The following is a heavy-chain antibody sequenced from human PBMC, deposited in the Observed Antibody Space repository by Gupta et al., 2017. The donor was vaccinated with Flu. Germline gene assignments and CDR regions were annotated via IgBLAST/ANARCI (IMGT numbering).Heavy chain of an antibody. Sequence: QVQLVQSGAEVKKPGSSVRVSCKASGVTFSSYAINWVRQAPGQGLEWMGGIIPVFGPTNYAQKFQGRVTIIADESTSTAYMELSSLRSEDTAVYYCARKGGGHCSGGTCYSFDYWGQGTLVTVSS. V-gene: IGHV1-69*01. CDR1: GVTFSSYA. J-gene: IGHJ4*02. CDR2: IIPVFGPT. CDR3: ARKGGGHCSGGTCYSFDY. D-gene: IGHD2-15*01.